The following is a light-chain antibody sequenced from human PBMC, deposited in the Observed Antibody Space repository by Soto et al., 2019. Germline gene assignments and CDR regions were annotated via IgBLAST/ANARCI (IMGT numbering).Light chain of an antibody. CDR2: DAS. V-gene: IGKV3-11*01. Sequence: DIVLTQSPATLSLSPGQRATLSCRASQSVSSYLAWYQQKPGQAPRLLIYDASNRATGIPARFSGSGSGTDFTLTISSLEPEDFVVYYCQQRSIWPPLTFGGGTKVEIK. CDR3: QQRSIWPPLT. J-gene: IGKJ4*01. CDR1: QSVSSY.